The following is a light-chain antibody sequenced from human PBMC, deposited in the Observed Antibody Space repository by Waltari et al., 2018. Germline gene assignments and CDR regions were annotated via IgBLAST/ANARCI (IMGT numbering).Light chain of an antibody. CDR2: ENE. J-gene: IGLJ3*02. CDR3: GTWDSILNVVV. CDR1: SSNIGNHY. V-gene: IGLV1-51*02. Sequence: QSVLTQPPSVSAAPGQKVTISCSGSSSNIGNHYVSWYQPLPGTAPQRIIHENENRHAGIHNRFSVSKSGTSSTLCITGLQTGDEADYYCGTWDSILNVVVFGGGTRLTVL.